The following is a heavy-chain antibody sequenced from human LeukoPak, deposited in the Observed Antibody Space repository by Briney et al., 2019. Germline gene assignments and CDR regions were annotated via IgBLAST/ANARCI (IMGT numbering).Heavy chain of an antibody. CDR2: ISAYNGST. CDR1: GYTFTSYG. V-gene: IGHV1-18*01. J-gene: IGHJ4*02. D-gene: IGHD2-2*01. Sequence: GASVKVSCKASGYTFTSYGISWVRQAPGQGLEWMGWISAYNGSTNYAQKLQGRVTMTTDTSTSTAYMELRSLRSDDTAVYYCARGVAGYCSSTSCPYYFDYWGQGTPVTVSS. CDR3: ARGVAGYCSSTSCPYYFDY.